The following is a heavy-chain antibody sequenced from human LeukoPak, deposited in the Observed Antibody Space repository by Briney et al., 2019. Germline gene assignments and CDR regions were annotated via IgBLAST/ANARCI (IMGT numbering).Heavy chain of an antibody. CDR3: ARDLWRVAARPYYYYGMDV. CDR2: IYHSGST. Sequence: SGTLSLTCAVSGGSISSSNWWSWVRQPPGKGLEWIGEIYHSGSTNYNPSLKSRVTISVDKSKNQFSLKLSSVTAADTAVYYCARDLWRVAARPYYYYGMDVWGQGTTVTVSS. J-gene: IGHJ6*02. V-gene: IGHV4-4*02. D-gene: IGHD6-13*01. CDR1: GGSISSSNW.